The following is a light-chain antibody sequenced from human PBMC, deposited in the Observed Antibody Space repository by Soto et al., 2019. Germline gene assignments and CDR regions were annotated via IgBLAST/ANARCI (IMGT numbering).Light chain of an antibody. CDR2: GAS. CDR1: QSVSSSF. CDR3: QQYGSSPPYT. Sequence: EIVLTQSPGTLSLSPGERATLSCRASQSVSSSFLAWYQQKPGQAPRLLIYGASSRATGIPDRFSGSGSGTDFTLTISRLEPDDFAVYYCQQYGSSPPYTFGQGTKVEMK. J-gene: IGKJ2*01. V-gene: IGKV3-20*01.